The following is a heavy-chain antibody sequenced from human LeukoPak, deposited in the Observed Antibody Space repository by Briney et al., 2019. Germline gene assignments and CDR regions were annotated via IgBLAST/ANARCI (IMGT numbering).Heavy chain of an antibody. CDR3: ARVVPHYITIFGVVIAGGHPDY. D-gene: IGHD3-3*01. CDR1: GGSISSGSYY. CDR2: IYTSGST. V-gene: IGHV4-61*02. J-gene: IGHJ4*02. Sequence: PSETLSLTCTVSGGSISSGSYYWSWIRQPAGKGLEWIGRIYTSGSTNYNPSLKSRVTISVDTSKNQFSLKLSSVTAADTAVYYCARVVPHYITIFGVVIAGGHPDYWGQGTLVTVSS.